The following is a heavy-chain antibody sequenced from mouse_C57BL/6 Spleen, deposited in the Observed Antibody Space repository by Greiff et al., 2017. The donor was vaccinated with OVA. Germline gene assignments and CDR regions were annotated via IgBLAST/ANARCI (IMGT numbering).Heavy chain of an antibody. Sequence: VQRVESGPGLAAPSQSLSITCTVSGFSLTSYGVDWVRQPPGKGLEWLGVIWGGGSTNYNSALMSRLSISKDNSKSQVFLKMNSLQTDDTAMYYCAKRGGFVTTVVEGGAMDYWGQGTSVTVSS. CDR1: GFSLTSYG. CDR3: AKRGGFVTTVVEGGAMDY. D-gene: IGHD1-1*01. CDR2: IWGGGST. V-gene: IGHV2-9*01. J-gene: IGHJ4*01.